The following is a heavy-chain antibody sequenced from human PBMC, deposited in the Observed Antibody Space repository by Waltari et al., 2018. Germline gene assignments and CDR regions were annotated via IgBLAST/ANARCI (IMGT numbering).Heavy chain of an antibody. V-gene: IGHV1-69*04. CDR2: IIPTLGVP. Sequence: QVQLVHSGAEVKKPGSSVKVSCKASGGTFSTYAINWVLPAPGQGLEGMGRIIPTLGVPIYAQRFQGRVTITADKSTSTAYMELSSLRPEDTAVYYCARSGDGYTPSTYYYNGMDVWGQGTTVTVSS. CDR3: ARSGDGYTPSTYYYNGMDV. CDR1: GGTFSTYA. J-gene: IGHJ6*02. D-gene: IGHD5-12*01.